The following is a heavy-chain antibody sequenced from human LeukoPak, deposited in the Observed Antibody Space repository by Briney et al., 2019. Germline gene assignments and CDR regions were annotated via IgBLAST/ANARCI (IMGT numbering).Heavy chain of an antibody. D-gene: IGHD3-22*01. J-gene: IGHJ4*02. V-gene: IGHV4-39*07. Sequence: SETLSLTCTVSGGSISSSSYYWGWIRQPPGKGLEWIGSIYNSGSTYYNASLKSRVTISVDTSKNQFSLKLSSATAADTALYYCARFTMIALFDDWGQGTLVTVSS. CDR2: IYNSGST. CDR3: ARFTMIALFDD. CDR1: GGSISSSSYY.